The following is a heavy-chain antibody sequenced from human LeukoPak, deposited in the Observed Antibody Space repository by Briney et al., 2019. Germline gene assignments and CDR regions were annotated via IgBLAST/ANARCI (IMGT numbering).Heavy chain of an antibody. CDR3: ARPGLYDSSGYYKRDAFDI. CDR1: GYSISSDYY. Sequence: SETLSLTCAVSGYSISSDYYWGWIRQPPGKGLEWIGSFYHSGSTYYNPSLKSRVTILVDTSKNQFSLKLGSVTAADTALYYCARPGLYDSSGYYKRDAFDIWGQGTMVTVSS. J-gene: IGHJ3*02. V-gene: IGHV4-38-2*01. CDR2: FYHSGST. D-gene: IGHD3-22*01.